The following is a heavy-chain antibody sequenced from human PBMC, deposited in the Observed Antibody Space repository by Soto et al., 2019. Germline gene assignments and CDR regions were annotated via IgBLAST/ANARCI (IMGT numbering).Heavy chain of an antibody. Sequence: SETRSVTCAGSAGAGTSHHWTLGRHSPDKGLEWIGYMHYPGFSHYNPSLKSRLTISVDTAKNQFTLQLTSVTVADTAVYYCAPSSGNAPYTYWGQAPQIT. J-gene: IGHJ4*02. D-gene: IGHD6-6*01. V-gene: IGHV4-59*02. CDR1: AGAGTSHH. CDR2: MHYPGFS. CDR3: APSSGNAPYTY.